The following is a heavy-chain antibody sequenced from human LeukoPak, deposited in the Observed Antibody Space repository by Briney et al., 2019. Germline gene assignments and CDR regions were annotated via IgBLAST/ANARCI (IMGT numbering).Heavy chain of an antibody. CDR2: LNPDSGGT. CDR1: GYTFTGYY. D-gene: IGHD1-26*01. J-gene: IGHJ4*02. V-gene: IGHV1-2*02. CDR3: ARGAHSGSYFLIDY. Sequence: ASVSVSCKASGYTFTGYYMHWVRQAPGQGPEWMGWLNPDSGGTKYAQNFQARVTMTRDTSITTAYMELTRLTSDDTAVYYCARGAHSGSYFLIDYWGQGTLVTVSS.